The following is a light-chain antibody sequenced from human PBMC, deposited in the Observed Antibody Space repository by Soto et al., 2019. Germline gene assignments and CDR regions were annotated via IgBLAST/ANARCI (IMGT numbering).Light chain of an antibody. CDR2: EAS. CDR1: QSASSR. Sequence: DIQMTQSPSTLSASVGDRVTITCRASQSASSRLAWYQQKPGKVPNLLIYEASSLESGVPSRFSGSGSGTEFTLTVSSLQPDDFATYYCQQYNTYPYTFGQGTKLEIK. CDR3: QQYNTYPYT. V-gene: IGKV1-5*03. J-gene: IGKJ2*01.